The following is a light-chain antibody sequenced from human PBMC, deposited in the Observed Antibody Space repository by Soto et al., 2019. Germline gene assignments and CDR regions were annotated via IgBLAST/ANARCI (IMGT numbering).Light chain of an antibody. V-gene: IGLV2-14*01. Sequence: QSVLTQPASVSGSPGQSIAISCTGTRSDVGAYNYVSWYQQHPGKAPKLMISEVTNRPSGVSDRFSGSKSGNTASLTISGLQADDEADYYCSSFADSSVRDYVFGGGTKLTVL. CDR1: RSDVGAYNY. CDR3: SSFADSSVRDYV. CDR2: EVT. J-gene: IGLJ1*01.